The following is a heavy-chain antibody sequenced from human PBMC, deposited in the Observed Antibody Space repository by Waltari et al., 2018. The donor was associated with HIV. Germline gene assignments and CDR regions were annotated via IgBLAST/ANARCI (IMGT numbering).Heavy chain of an antibody. Sequence: QVQLVQSGAEVKKRGSSVKVSCKASGGTFSNFAINWVRQAPGQGLAWMGGVVPFVATTTDARKFQGRVTIAATASTGTAYMELRSLTTDDTAVYYCARSLLTPYYFDSWGQGTLVTVSS. CDR3: ARSLLTPYYFDS. CDR2: VVPFVATT. CDR1: GGTFSNFA. J-gene: IGHJ4*02. V-gene: IGHV1-69*12. D-gene: IGHD2-21*02.